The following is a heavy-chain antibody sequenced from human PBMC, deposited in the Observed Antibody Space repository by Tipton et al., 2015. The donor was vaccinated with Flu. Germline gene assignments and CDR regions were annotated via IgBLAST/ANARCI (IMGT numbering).Heavy chain of an antibody. Sequence: AVSGFTLSSYAMSWVRQAPGKGLEWVSAISGSGGSTYYADSVKGRFTISRDNSKNTLYLQMNSLRAEDTAVYYCAKALMQWLIAWGQGTLVTVSS. CDR1: GFTLSSYA. CDR3: AKALMQWLIA. D-gene: IGHD6-19*01. CDR2: ISGSGGST. V-gene: IGHV3-23*01. J-gene: IGHJ5*02.